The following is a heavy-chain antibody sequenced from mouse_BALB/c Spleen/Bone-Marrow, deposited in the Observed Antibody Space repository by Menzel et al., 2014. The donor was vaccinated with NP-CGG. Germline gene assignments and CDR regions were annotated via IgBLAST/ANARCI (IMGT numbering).Heavy chain of an antibody. CDR3: TRGITTVVATRAMDY. CDR1: GYTFTSYW. J-gene: IGHJ4*01. CDR2: IYPGNSDT. V-gene: IGHV1-5*01. Sequence: VQLQQPGTVLARPGASVKMSCKASGYTFTSYWMHWVKQRPGQGLEWIGAIYPGNSDTSYNQKFKGKAKLTAVTSTSTACMDLSSLANEDSAVYYCTRGITTVVATRAMDYWGQGTSVTVSS. D-gene: IGHD1-1*01.